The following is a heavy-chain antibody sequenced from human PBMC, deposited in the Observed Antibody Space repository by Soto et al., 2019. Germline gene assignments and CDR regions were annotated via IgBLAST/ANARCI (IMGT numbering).Heavy chain of an antibody. CDR3: APRDYGSGTSLEGY. J-gene: IGHJ4*02. V-gene: IGHV3-23*01. CDR1: GFNFSSYA. Sequence: EVQLLESGGGLVQPGGSLRLSCAASGFNFSSYAMSWVRQAPGKGLEWVAAISGRGGSTYYADSVKGRFTISRDNSKNTLYLQMNSLRAEDTAVYYCAPRDYGSGTSLEGYWGQGTLVTVSS. D-gene: IGHD3-10*01. CDR2: ISGRGGST.